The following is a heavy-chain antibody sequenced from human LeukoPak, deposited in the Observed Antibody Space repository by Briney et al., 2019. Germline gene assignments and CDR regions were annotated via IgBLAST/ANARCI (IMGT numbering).Heavy chain of an antibody. CDR1: GYTFTIYD. V-gene: IGHV1-8*01. Sequence: ASVKVSCKASGYTFTIYDINWVRQATGQGLEWMGWMNPKSGNTGHAQKFQGRVTMTRDTSISTAYMELGSLRSEDTAVYYCARVTGSIDYWGQGTLVTVSS. D-gene: IGHD1-26*01. J-gene: IGHJ4*02. CDR3: ARVTGSIDY. CDR2: MNPKSGNT.